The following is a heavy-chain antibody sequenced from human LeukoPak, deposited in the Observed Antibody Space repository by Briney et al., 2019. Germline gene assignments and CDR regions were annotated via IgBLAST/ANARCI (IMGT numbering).Heavy chain of an antibody. CDR1: GASISSGDYY. CDR2: IYYSGST. D-gene: IGHD6-19*01. V-gene: IGHV4-30-4*08. Sequence: SQTLSLTCTVSGASISSGDYYWSWIRQPPGEGLEWIGYIYYSGSTYYNPSLKSRVTISVDTSKNQFSLQLSSVTAADTVVYYCAREPRYSSGGMVDYWGQGTLVTVSS. J-gene: IGHJ4*02. CDR3: AREPRYSSGGMVDY.